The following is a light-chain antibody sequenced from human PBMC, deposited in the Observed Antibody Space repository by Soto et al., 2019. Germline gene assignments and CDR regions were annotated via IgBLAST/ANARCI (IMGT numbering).Light chain of an antibody. J-gene: IGKJ1*01. CDR3: QQYNGYRTWT. CDR2: DAS. CDR1: QDISRW. Sequence: DIQMTQSPATLSASVGDRVSITCRAGQDISRWLAWYQQKPGKAPKVLIWDASSLQRGVPSRFTGSGSGTEFTLTINGLQPDDFATYYCQQYNGYRTWTFGQGTKVDIK. V-gene: IGKV1-5*01.